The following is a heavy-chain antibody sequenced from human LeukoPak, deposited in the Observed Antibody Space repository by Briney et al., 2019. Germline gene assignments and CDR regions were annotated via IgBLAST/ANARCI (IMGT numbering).Heavy chain of an antibody. Sequence: GGSLRLSCAASGFTVSGNYMSWVRQAPGKWLEWISVIYSGGTTYYADSVKGRFTMSRDNSKNTLYIQMNNLRAEDTAVYYCARGGEWELLIDYWGQGTLVTVSS. CDR1: GFTVSGNY. D-gene: IGHD1-26*01. CDR3: ARGGEWELLIDY. J-gene: IGHJ4*02. CDR2: IYSGGTT. V-gene: IGHV3-53*01.